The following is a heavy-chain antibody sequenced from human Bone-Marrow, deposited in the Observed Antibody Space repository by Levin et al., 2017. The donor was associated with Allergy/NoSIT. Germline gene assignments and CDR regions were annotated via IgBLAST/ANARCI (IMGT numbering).Heavy chain of an antibody. CDR3: AREWGVARTFDY. D-gene: IGHD3-10*01. Sequence: SCPVSGGSISSGGFYWTWLRHHPAKGLEWIGYISDSGGTHHNPSLKSRVIISLDRSKNQFSLKLTSVTAADTAVYYCAREWGVARTFDYWGQGTLVTVSS. J-gene: IGHJ4*02. CDR1: GGSISSGGFY. CDR2: ISDSGGT. V-gene: IGHV4-31*03.